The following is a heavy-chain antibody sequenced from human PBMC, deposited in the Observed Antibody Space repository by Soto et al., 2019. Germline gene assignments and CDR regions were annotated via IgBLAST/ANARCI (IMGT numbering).Heavy chain of an antibody. CDR1: GFTVSSNY. V-gene: IGHV3-66*01. CDR3: ARMGDSSGYSGWFDP. J-gene: IGHJ5*02. CDR2: IYSGGST. D-gene: IGHD3-22*01. Sequence: EVQLVESGGGLVQPGGSLRLSCAASGFTVSSNYMSWVRQAPGKGLEWVSVIYSGGSTYYADSVKGRFTISRDNSKNPLYLQMNSLRAEDTAVYYCARMGDSSGYSGWFDPRGQGTLVTVSS.